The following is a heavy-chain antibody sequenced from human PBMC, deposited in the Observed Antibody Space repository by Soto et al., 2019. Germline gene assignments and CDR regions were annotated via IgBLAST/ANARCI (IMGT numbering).Heavy chain of an antibody. V-gene: IGHV1-2*02. Sequence: ASVKVSCKTSGYIFTGHLIPWVRQSPGQGLQWVGWVHPDSGGTNVAQTFQDRVTMTADTSITTAYMDLARLRPDDTAIFYCARGAKGFFPVSGIYFYFDHWGQGTPVTVSS. CDR2: VHPDSGGT. CDR3: ARGAKGFFPVSGIYFYFDH. J-gene: IGHJ4*02. CDR1: GYIFTGHL. D-gene: IGHD3-22*01.